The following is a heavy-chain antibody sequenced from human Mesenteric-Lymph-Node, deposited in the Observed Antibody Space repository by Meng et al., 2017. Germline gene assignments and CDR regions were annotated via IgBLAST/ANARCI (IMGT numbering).Heavy chain of an antibody. CDR3: LRGSGGSV. V-gene: IGHV4-4*02. J-gene: IGHJ1*01. Sequence: QVAPQQWGAGLLKPSETLSLTCAVSGDSSTNHKWWAWVRQPPGKGLEWIGEIPHRGSSAYNPSLKSRVSMSIDKSKNQFSLKLTSVTAADTVVYHCLRGSGGSVWGQGTLVTVSS. CDR2: IPHRGSS. D-gene: IGHD3-10*01. CDR1: GDSSTNHKW.